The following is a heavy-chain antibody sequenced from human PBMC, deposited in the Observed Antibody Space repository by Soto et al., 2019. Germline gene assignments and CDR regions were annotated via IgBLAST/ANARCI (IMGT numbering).Heavy chain of an antibody. J-gene: IGHJ5*02. CDR1: GYTFTSYA. CDR2: INAGNGNT. D-gene: IGHD2-2*02. CDR3: ARDRGVVPAAISYWFDP. V-gene: IGHV1-3*01. Sequence: ASVKVSCKASGYTFTSYAMHWVRQAPGQRLEWMGWINAGNGNTKYSQKFQGRVTITRDTSASTAYMELSSLRSEDTAVYYCARDRGVVPAAISYWFDPWGQGTLVTVYS.